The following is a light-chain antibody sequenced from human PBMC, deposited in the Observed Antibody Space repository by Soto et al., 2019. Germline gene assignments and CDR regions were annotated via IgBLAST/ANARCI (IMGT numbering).Light chain of an antibody. V-gene: IGLV1-44*01. Sequence: QSVLTQPPSASGTPGQRVTISCSGSSSNIGSNTVNWYQPLPGTAPKLLIYSNNQRPSGVPDRFSGSKSGTSASLAISGLQSEDAADYYCAAWDDSLNGVVFGGGTQLTVL. CDR3: AAWDDSLNGVV. J-gene: IGLJ2*01. CDR1: SSNIGSNT. CDR2: SNN.